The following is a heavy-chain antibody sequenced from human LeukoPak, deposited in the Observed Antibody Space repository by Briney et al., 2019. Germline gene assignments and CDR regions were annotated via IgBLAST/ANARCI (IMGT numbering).Heavy chain of an antibody. D-gene: IGHD3-10*01. CDR2: ISSSSSTI. CDR1: GFTFSSYS. CDR3: ARGYYYGSGSYWGFDY. V-gene: IGHV3-48*02. J-gene: IGHJ4*02. Sequence: PGGSLRLSCAASGFTFSSYSMNWVRQAPGKGLEWVSYISSSSSTIYYADSVKGRFTISRDNAKNSLYLQMNSLRDEDTAVYYCARGYYYGSGSYWGFDYWGQGTLVTVSS.